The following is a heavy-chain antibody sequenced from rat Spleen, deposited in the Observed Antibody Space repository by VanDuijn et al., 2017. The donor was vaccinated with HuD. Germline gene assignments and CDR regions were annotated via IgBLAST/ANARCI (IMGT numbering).Heavy chain of an antibody. V-gene: IGHV5-25*01. CDR1: GLSFSNYD. Sequence: EVQLVESGGGLVQPGRSLKLSCAASGLSFSNYDMAWVRQAPTKGLEWVATIRYDGDNTFYRDSVKGRFTISRNNAKSTLYLQMDSLRSEDTATYYCARGLYSSYIYGVMDAWGQGASVTVSS. J-gene: IGHJ4*01. CDR3: ARGLYSSYIYGVMDA. D-gene: IGHD1-2*01. CDR2: IRYDGDNT.